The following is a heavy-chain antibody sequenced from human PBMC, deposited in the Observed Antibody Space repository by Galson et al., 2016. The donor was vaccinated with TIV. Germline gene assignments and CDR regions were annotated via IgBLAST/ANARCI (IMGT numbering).Heavy chain of an antibody. CDR2: ISAGGGRT. V-gene: IGHV3-23*01. CDR1: GFTFSSFA. D-gene: IGHD3-22*01. Sequence: SLRLSCASSGFTFSSFAMSWVRQAPGKGLEWDSRISAGGGRTDYTDSVKGRFTISRDNPKNTLYLQMSSLRADDTAVYFCAKMDSSGFDYVRRFDFWGQGTLATVSS. J-gene: IGHJ4*02. CDR3: AKMDSSGFDYVRRFDF.